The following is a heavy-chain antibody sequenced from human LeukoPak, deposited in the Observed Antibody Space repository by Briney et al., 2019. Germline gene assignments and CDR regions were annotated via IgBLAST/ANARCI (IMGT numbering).Heavy chain of an antibody. Sequence: ASVKVSCKASGYTFTSYGISWVRQAPGQGLEWMGWISAYNGNTNYAQKLQGRVTMTTDTSTSTAYMGLRSLRSDDTAVYSCAREGGSSGWYEFAYWGQGTLVTVSS. J-gene: IGHJ4*02. D-gene: IGHD6-19*01. V-gene: IGHV1-18*01. CDR3: AREGGSSGWYEFAY. CDR1: GYTFTSYG. CDR2: ISAYNGNT.